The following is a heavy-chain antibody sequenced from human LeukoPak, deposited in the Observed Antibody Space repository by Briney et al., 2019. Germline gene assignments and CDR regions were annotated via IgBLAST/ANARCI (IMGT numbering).Heavy chain of an antibody. CDR1: GGSFSGYY. CDR2: IYSGGST. CDR3: AKFNGMVVAAGPQQTYYYYGMDV. J-gene: IGHJ6*02. Sequence: PSETLSLTCAVYGGSFSGYYWSWIRQPPGKGLEWVSVIYSGGSTYYADSVKGRFTISRDNSKNTLYLQMNSLRAEDTAVYYCAKFNGMVVAAGPQQTYYYYGMDVWGQGTTVTVSS. D-gene: IGHD2-15*01. V-gene: IGHV3-53*01.